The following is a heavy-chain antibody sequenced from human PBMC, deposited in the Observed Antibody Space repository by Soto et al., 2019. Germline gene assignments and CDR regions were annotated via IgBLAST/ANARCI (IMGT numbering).Heavy chain of an antibody. V-gene: IGHV3-30*18. D-gene: IGHD5-18*01. Sequence: QVQLVESGGGVVQPGRSLRLSCVASGFTFSNYGMHWVRQTPDMGLEGEATISYDETHKYYAGSVKGRFTISRDNSKNTLFLEMNSLRPEDTAVYYCAKDRQDGYGANRLYGLDVWGQGTTVTVSS. CDR3: AKDRQDGYGANRLYGLDV. CDR2: ISYDETHK. CDR1: GFTFSNYG. J-gene: IGHJ6*02.